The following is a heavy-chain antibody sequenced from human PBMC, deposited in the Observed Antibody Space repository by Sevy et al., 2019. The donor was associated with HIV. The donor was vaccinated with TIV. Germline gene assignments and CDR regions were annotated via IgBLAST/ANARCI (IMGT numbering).Heavy chain of an antibody. CDR1: GFSFSSYA. V-gene: IGHV3-64*02. CDR3: AREGVGGYSYSLDY. Sequence: GGSLRLSCAASGFSFSSYALHWVRQAPGKGLEYVSAISSNGGSTYYADSVKGRFTISRDNSKNTLYLQMGSVRAEDMVVYYCAREGVGGYSYSLDYWGQGTLVTVSS. CDR2: ISSNGGST. J-gene: IGHJ4*02. D-gene: IGHD5-18*01.